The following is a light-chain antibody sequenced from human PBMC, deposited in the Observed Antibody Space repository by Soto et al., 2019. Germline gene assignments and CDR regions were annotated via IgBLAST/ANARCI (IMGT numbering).Light chain of an antibody. CDR2: EVS. CDR1: SSDVGDFDC. Sequence: QSALTQPASVSGSPGQPITISCTGPSSDVGDFDCVSWYQQHPGKAPKLMIYEVSDRPSGVSTRFSGSKSGDTASLTISGLQAEDEADYYCSSYTSSSTRVFGGGTKLTVL. V-gene: IGLV2-14*01. CDR3: SSYTSSSTRV. J-gene: IGLJ2*01.